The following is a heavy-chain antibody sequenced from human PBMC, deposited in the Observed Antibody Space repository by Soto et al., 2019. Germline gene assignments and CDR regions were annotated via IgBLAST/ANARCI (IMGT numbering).Heavy chain of an antibody. CDR3: ARGTGAAVAADY. Sequence: GGSLRLSCAASGFTFSSYWMSWVRQAPGKGLEWVANIKQDGSEKFYVDTVKGRFTISRDNAKNSLYLQMNSLRAEDTAVYYCARGTGAAVAADYWGQGTLVTVSS. CDR1: GFTFSSYW. V-gene: IGHV3-7*01. CDR2: IKQDGSEK. J-gene: IGHJ4*02. D-gene: IGHD6-19*01.